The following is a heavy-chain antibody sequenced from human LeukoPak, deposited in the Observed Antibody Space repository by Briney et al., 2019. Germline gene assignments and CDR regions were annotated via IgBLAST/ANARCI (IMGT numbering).Heavy chain of an antibody. CDR3: AKDEYIDY. CDR1: GFNFANHA. CDR2: ISGGGDIT. J-gene: IGHJ4*02. D-gene: IGHD6-6*01. V-gene: IGHV3-23*01. Sequence: AGGSLRLSCAASGFNFANHAMSWVRQTPGKGLEWVSAISGGGDITYYADSVTGRFTISRDNSKNTLYLQMNSLRAEDTAVYYCAKDEYIDYWGQGTLVTVSS.